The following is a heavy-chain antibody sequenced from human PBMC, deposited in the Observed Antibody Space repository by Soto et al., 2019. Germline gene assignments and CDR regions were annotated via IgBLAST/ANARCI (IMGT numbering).Heavy chain of an antibody. CDR1: GFTFSSYG. D-gene: IGHD6-25*01. CDR2: ISYDGSNK. CDR3: AKDRRPNYYYGMDV. J-gene: IGHJ6*02. Sequence: QVQLVESGGGVVQPGRSLRLSCAASGFTFSSYGMHWVRQAPGKGLEWVAVISYDGSNKYYADSVKGRFTISRDNSKNTVYLQMNSLRAEDTAVYYCAKDRRPNYYYGMDVWGQGTTVTDSS. V-gene: IGHV3-30*18.